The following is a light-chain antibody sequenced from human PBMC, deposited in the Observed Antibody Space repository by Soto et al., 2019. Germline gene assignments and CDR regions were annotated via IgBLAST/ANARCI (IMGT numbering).Light chain of an antibody. CDR2: DAS. CDR1: QSISSW. CDR3: QQYNSYPYT. Sequence: DIQMTQSPSTPSASVGDRVTITCRASQSISSWLAWYQQKPGKAPKLLIYDASSLESGVPSRFSGSGSGTEFTLTISSLQPADFATYYCQQYNSYPYTFGQGTKLEIK. J-gene: IGKJ2*01. V-gene: IGKV1-5*01.